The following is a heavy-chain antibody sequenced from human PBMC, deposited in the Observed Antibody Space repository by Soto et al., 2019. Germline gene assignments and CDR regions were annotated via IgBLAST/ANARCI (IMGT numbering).Heavy chain of an antibody. CDR2: IYYSGST. V-gene: IGHV4-61*01. CDR1: GGSFKSGSYS. Sequence: SETLSLTCTVSGGSFKSGSYSWSWIRQPPGKGLEWIGYIYYSGSTNYNPSLKSRVTISVDTSKNQFSLKLSSVTAADTAVYYCARASIRRADAFAIWGKGTTGTVSS. J-gene: IGHJ3*02. CDR3: ARASIRRADAFAI.